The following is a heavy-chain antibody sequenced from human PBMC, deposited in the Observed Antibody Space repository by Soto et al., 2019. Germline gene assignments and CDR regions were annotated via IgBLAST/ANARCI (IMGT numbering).Heavy chain of an antibody. D-gene: IGHD2-21*02. CDR2: IYYSGPT. Sequence: PSESLSLTCFVSGEYIRGRSYYWGWILHPPGKGLEWIGSIYYSGPTYYNPSFKSRFTISIDTSKSQFSLKLSSVTATDTAVYYCARQRTTVVTQAYFDHRGQGALVTVAS. J-gene: IGHJ4*02. V-gene: IGHV4-39*01. CDR3: ARQRTTVVTQAYFDH. CDR1: GEYIRGRSYY.